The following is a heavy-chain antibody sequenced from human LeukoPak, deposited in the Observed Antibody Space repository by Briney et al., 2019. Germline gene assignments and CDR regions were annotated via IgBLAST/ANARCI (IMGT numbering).Heavy chain of an antibody. CDR3: AREWLAVGPATTYYFGMDA. CDR1: GFSFSSYE. Sequence: PGGSLRLSCAASGFSFSSYEMNWVRQAPGKGLEWISYISSSGSSISYTDSVKGRFTISRDNANNSLYLQMNSLRAEDTAVYYCAREWLAVGPATTYYFGMDAWGQGTTVTVSS. D-gene: IGHD2-2*01. CDR2: ISSSGSSI. V-gene: IGHV3-48*03. J-gene: IGHJ6*02.